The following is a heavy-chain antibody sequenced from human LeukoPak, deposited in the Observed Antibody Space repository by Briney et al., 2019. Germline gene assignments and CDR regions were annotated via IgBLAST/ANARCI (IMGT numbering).Heavy chain of an antibody. V-gene: IGHV4-30-2*01. CDR3: ASNSGHYYYGMDV. D-gene: IGHD3-10*01. J-gene: IGHJ6*02. CDR2: IYHSGST. Sequence: SETLTLTCAVSGGSISSGGYSWSWIRQPPGKGLEWIGYIYHSGSTYYNPSLKSRVTISVDRSKNQFSLKLSSVTAADTAVYYCASNSGHYYYGMDVWGQGTTVTVSS. CDR1: GGSISSGGYS.